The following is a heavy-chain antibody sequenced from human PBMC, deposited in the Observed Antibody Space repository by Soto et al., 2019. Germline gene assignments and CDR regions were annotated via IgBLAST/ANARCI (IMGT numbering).Heavy chain of an antibody. V-gene: IGHV4-39*01. D-gene: IGHD2-2*01. CDR1: GGSINSSIYY. J-gene: IGHJ5*02. Sequence: SETLSLTCSVSGGSINSSIYYWAWMRQPPGKGLEWIGSISYSGSTYYMSSLKSRVSISVDTSKTQFSLRLTSVTAADTAVYYCARQGVPLNARDIVIVPGCIGWFDPWGQGTLVTVSS. CDR3: ARQGVPLNARDIVIVPGCIGWFDP. CDR2: ISYSGST.